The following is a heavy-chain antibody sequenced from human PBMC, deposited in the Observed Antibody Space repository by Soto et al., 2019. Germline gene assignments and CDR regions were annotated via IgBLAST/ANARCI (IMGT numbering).Heavy chain of an antibody. CDR1: GYTLTELS. CDR2: FDPEDGET. V-gene: IGHV1-24*01. D-gene: IGHD6-13*01. CDR3: ARGFRYSSSWINYYYYYGMDV. Sequence: GASVKVSCKVSGYTLTELSMHWVRQAPGKGLEWMGGFDPEDGETIYAQKFQGRVTITADESTSTAYMELSSLRSEDTAVYYCARGFRYSSSWINYYYYYGMDVWGQGTTVTVSS. J-gene: IGHJ6*02.